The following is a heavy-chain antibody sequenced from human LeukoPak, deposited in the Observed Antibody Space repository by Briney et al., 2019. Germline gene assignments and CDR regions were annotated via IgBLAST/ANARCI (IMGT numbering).Heavy chain of an antibody. CDR1: GFTFSSYS. CDR2: FSGSGGST. V-gene: IGHV3-23*01. J-gene: IGHJ4*02. Sequence: PGGSLRLSCAASGFTFSSYSMNWVRQAPGKGLEWVSAFSGSGGSTYYADSVKGRFTISRDNSKNTLYLQMNSLRAEDTAVYYCARVLYIRYWGQGTLVTVSS. CDR3: ARVLYIRY.